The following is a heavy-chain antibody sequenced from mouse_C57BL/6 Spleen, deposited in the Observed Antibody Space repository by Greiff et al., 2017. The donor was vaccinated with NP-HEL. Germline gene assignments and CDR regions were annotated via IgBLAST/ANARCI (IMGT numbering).Heavy chain of an antibody. D-gene: IGHD1-1*01. CDR2: IYPGSGNT. V-gene: IGHV1-76*01. CDR3: ARIHFLRNYGSSHGYFDV. CDR1: GYTFTDYY. Sequence: QVHVKQSGAELVRPGASVKLSCKASGYTFTDYYINWVKQRPGQGLEWIARIYPGSGNTYYNEKFKGKATLTAEKSSSTAYMQLSSLTSEDSAVYCCARIHFLRNYGSSHGYFDVWGTGTTVTVSS. J-gene: IGHJ1*03.